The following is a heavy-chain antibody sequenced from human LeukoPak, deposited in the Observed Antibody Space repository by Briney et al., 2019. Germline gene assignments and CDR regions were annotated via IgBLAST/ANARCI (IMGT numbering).Heavy chain of an antibody. Sequence: GGSLRLSCAASGFTFTNFAMHWVRQAPGKGLEWVTVISDDGNNKYFADSVKGRFTISRDNSKNTLYLQMNSLRAEDTAVYYCAKGGPHYGSGSYHAFDYWGQGTLVTVSS. J-gene: IGHJ4*02. CDR1: GFTFTNFA. CDR2: ISDDGNNK. D-gene: IGHD3-10*01. V-gene: IGHV3-30*18. CDR3: AKGGPHYGSGSYHAFDY.